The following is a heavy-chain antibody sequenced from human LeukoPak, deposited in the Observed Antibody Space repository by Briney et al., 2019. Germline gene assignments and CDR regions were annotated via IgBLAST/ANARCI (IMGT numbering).Heavy chain of an antibody. V-gene: IGHV3-23*01. CDR1: GFTFSSYG. CDR3: AKDPPPTDYGGQFDY. CDR2: ISGSGGTT. Sequence: AGGTLRLSCAASGFTFSSYGMSWVRQAPGKGLEWVSAISGSGGTTYYADSVKGRFTISRDNSKNTLYLQMNSLRAEDTAVYYCAKDPPPTDYGGQFDYWGQGTLVTVSS. J-gene: IGHJ4*02. D-gene: IGHD4-23*01.